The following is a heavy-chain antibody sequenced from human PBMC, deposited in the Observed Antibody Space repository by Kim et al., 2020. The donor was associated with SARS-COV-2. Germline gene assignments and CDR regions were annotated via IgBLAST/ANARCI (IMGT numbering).Heavy chain of an antibody. Sequence: YSPSLQGQVTISADKSISTAYLQWSSLKASDTAMYYCATMYSSSQHFDYWGQGTLVTVSS. V-gene: IGHV5-51*01. D-gene: IGHD6-13*01. J-gene: IGHJ4*02. CDR3: ATMYSSSQHFDY.